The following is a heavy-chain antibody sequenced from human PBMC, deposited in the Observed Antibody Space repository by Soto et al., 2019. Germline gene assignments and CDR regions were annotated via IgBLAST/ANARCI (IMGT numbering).Heavy chain of an antibody. Sequence: GGSLRLSCAASGFTFSGSAMHWVRQASGKGLEWVGRIRSKANSYATAYAASVKGRVTISRDDSKNTAYLQMNSLKTEDTAVYYCTSTNIVATITFGYWGQGTLVTVSS. CDR3: TSTNIVATITFGY. CDR1: GFTFSGSA. V-gene: IGHV3-73*01. CDR2: IRSKANSYAT. D-gene: IGHD5-12*01. J-gene: IGHJ4*02.